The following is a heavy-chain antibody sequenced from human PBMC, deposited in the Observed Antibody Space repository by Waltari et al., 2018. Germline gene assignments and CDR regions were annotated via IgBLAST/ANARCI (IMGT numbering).Heavy chain of an antibody. Sequence: QVQLHESGPGLVKPSETLALTCTVSGYSISRGYYWGWIRQPPGKGLEWIGNIYLSGTTYYNPSLKSRVTISVDTSKNQLSLKLNSVTAADTAVYYCARDRYSGSPKLYYFDYWGQGALVTVSS. CDR1: GYSISRGYY. CDR2: IYLSGTT. V-gene: IGHV4-38-2*02. J-gene: IGHJ4*02. CDR3: ARDRYSGSPKLYYFDY. D-gene: IGHD6-13*01.